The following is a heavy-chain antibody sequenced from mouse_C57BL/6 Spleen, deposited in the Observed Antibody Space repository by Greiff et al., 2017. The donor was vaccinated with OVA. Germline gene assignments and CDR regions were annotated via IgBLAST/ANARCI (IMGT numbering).Heavy chain of an antibody. CDR1: GFTFSNYW. J-gene: IGHJ1*03. CDR3: TGGYDYDWYFDV. D-gene: IGHD2-4*01. Sequence: EVKLVESGGGLVQPGGSMKLSCVASGFTFSNYWMNWVRQSPEKGLEWVAQIRLKSDNYATHYAESVKGRFTISRDDSKSSVYLQMNNLRAEDTGIYYCTGGYDYDWYFDVWGTGTTVTVSS. CDR2: IRLKSDNYAT. V-gene: IGHV6-3*01.